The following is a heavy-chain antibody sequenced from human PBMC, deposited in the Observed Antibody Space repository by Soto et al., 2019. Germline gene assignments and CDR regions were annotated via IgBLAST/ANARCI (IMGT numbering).Heavy chain of an antibody. D-gene: IGHD2-2*01. Sequence: QVQLVQSGADVKTPGASVRVSCKASGYTFTGYYVHWVREAPGQELEWMGWINPETGGTSYAQKFQGRVTLSRDTSINTADLELSRLRFDDAAVYFWARERYQVISDGMDVWGQGTTVTVSS. V-gene: IGHV1-2*02. CDR3: ARERYQVISDGMDV. CDR1: GYTFTGYY. J-gene: IGHJ6*02. CDR2: INPETGGT.